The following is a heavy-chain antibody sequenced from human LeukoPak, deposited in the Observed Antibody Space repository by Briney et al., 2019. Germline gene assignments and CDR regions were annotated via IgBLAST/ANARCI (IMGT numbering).Heavy chain of an antibody. CDR1: GFTFSSYW. CDR3: ARDQGYYYYMDV. J-gene: IGHJ6*03. CDR2: IKQEGSEK. V-gene: IGHV3-7*01. Sequence: GGSLRLSCAASGFTFSSYWMSWGRQAPGKGLEWVANIKQEGSEKYYVDSVKGRFTISRDNAKNSLYLQMNSLRAEDTAVYYCARDQGYYYYMDVWGKGTTVTVSS.